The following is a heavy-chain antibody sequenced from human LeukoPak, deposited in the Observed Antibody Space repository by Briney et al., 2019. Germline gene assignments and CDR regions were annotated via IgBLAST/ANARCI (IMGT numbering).Heavy chain of an antibody. Sequence: SLRLSCAASGFTFDDYAMHWVRQAPGKGLEWVSGISCNSGSIGYADSVNGRFTISRDNSKNSLYLQMNSLRAEDTALYYCAKDRQMGKQYYFDYWGQGTLVTVSS. CDR1: GFTFDDYA. D-gene: IGHD2-8*01. CDR3: AKDRQMGKQYYFDY. J-gene: IGHJ4*02. CDR2: ISCNSGSI. V-gene: IGHV3-9*01.